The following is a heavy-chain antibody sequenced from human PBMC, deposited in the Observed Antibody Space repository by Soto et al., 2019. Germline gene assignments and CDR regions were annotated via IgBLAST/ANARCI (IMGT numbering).Heavy chain of an antibody. V-gene: IGHV4-39*01. CDR2: IYYSGST. Sequence: PPETLSLTCTVSGGSISSYYWGWIRQPPGKGLEWIGSIYYSGSTYYNPSLKSRVTISVDTSKNQFSLKLSSVTAADTAVYYCARHNGITIFGVVMDYYYYYMDVWGKGTTVTVSS. CDR3: ARHNGITIFGVVMDYYYYYMDV. CDR1: GGSISSYY. D-gene: IGHD3-3*01. J-gene: IGHJ6*03.